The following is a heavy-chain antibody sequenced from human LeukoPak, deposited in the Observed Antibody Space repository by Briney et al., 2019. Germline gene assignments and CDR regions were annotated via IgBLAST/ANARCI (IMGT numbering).Heavy chain of an antibody. V-gene: IGHV3-33*01. CDR2: IWYDGSNK. J-gene: IGHJ4*02. Sequence: PGGSLRLSCAASGFTFSSYGMHWVRQAPGKGLEWVAVIWYDGSNKYYADSVKGRFTISRDNSKNTLYLQMNSLRAEGTAVYYCARVFGTVTDTWAFDYWGQGTLVTVSS. CDR3: ARVFGTVTDTWAFDY. D-gene: IGHD6-19*01. CDR1: GFTFSSYG.